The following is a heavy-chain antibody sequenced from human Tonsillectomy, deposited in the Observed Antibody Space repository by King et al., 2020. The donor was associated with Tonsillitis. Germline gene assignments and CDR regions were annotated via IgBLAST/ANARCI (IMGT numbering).Heavy chain of an antibody. J-gene: IGHJ6*02. CDR3: ARDQGGHYDIGYGMEV. Sequence: VQLQESGPGLVKPSETLSLTCTVSSGSINSYYWSWIRQPPGEGLEWIGFIYYSDSETTNYNPSLKSLVTISVDTSTNHFSLKVRSVTAADTAVYYCARDQGGHYDIGYGMEVWGQGTTVTVSS. CDR1: SGSINSYY. D-gene: IGHD3-9*01. V-gene: IGHV4-59*01. CDR2: IYYSDSETT.